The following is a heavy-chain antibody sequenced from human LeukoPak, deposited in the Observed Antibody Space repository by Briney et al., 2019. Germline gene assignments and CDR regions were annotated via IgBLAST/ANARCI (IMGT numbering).Heavy chain of an antibody. J-gene: IGHJ5*02. Sequence: GGSLRLSCAASGFTFSDYSMTWVRQAPGKGLEWISYIGIDSGNTNYADSVKGRFTISGDKAKNSLYLQMNSLRVEDTAVYYCARLSSSVNWFDPWGQGTLVTVSS. D-gene: IGHD6-13*01. CDR2: IGIDSGNT. V-gene: IGHV3-48*01. CDR3: ARLSSSVNWFDP. CDR1: GFTFSDYS.